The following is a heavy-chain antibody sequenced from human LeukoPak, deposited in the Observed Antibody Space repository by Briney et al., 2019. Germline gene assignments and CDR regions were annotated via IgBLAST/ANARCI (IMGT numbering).Heavy chain of an antibody. CDR2: VYTSGIT. V-gene: IGHV4-61*02. CDR1: GGSISSGTYY. J-gene: IGHJ4*02. CDR3: ANSHRGGFDD. Sequence: SETLSLTCTVSGGSISSGTYYWSWIRQPAGKGLEWIGRVYTSGITNYIPSLESRVTMSVDTSKNQFSLKLKSVTAADTAVYYCANSHRGGFDDWGRGILVTVSS.